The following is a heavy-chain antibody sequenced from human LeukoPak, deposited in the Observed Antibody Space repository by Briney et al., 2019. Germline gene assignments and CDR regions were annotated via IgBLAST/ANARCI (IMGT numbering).Heavy chain of an antibody. CDR1: GFTFSSYA. CDR2: ISSSSSYI. J-gene: IGHJ1*01. CDR3: ARVGSYGDYARH. Sequence: GGSLRLSCAASGFTFSSYAMSWVRQAPGKGLEWVSSISSSSSYIYYADSVKGRFTISRDNAKNSLYLQMNSLRAEDTAVYYCARVGSYGDYARHWGQGTLVTVSS. V-gene: IGHV3-21*01. D-gene: IGHD4-17*01.